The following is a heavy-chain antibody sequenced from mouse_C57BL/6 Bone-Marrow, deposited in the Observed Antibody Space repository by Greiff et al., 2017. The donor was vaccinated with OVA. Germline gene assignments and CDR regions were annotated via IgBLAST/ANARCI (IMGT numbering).Heavy chain of an antibody. CDR2: IYPGSGST. CDR1: GYTFTSYW. CDR3: TRGPYYYGSSWFAY. D-gene: IGHD1-1*01. J-gene: IGHJ3*01. Sequence: VQLQQSGAELVKPGASVKMSCKASGYTFTSYWITWVKQRPGQGLEWIGDIYPGSGSTNYNEKFKSKATLTVDTSSSTAYMQLSSLTSEDSAVYYGTRGPYYYGSSWFAYWGQGTLVTVSA. V-gene: IGHV1-55*01.